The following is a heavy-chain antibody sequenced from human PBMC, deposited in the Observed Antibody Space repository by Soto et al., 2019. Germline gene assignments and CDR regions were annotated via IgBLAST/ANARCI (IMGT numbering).Heavy chain of an antibody. Sequence: GGSLRLSCAASGFTFDDYGMSWVRQAPGKGLEWVSGINWNGGSTGYADSVKGRFTISRDNAKNSLYLQMNSLRAEDTALYYCARLLSESYWEETYYGMDVWGQGTTVTVSS. J-gene: IGHJ6*02. V-gene: IGHV3-20*04. CDR1: GFTFDDYG. D-gene: IGHD3-10*01. CDR2: INWNGGST. CDR3: ARLLSESYWEETYYGMDV.